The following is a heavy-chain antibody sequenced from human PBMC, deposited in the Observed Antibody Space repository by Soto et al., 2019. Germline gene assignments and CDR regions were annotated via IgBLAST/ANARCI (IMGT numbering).Heavy chain of an antibody. CDR2: SIPLLGTV. CDR1: GATFTNSV. J-gene: IGHJ6*02. D-gene: IGHD3-16*01. V-gene: IGHV1-69*06. CDR3: ARSGLRRPHNPYRFFGLDV. Sequence: QGQLVQSGAEVKKHGSSVQVSCRASGATFTNSVITWVRKGPGQGLEFMGGSIPLLGTVDYAENFQGRVTLNADKVTNTVYVEMRSLRYDDTAVSYCARSGLRRPHNPYRFFGLDVWGHGTTVSV.